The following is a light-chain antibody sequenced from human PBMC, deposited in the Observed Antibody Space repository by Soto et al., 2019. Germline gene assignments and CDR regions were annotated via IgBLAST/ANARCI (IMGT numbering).Light chain of an antibody. V-gene: IGKV3D-20*02. CDR1: QSVSSSY. CDR2: GAS. J-gene: IGKJ1*01. CDR3: QQRSNWPRT. Sequence: IVLTHSPGTLSLSPGERATLSCRASQSVSSSYLAWYQQKPGQAPRLLIYGASSRATGIPDRFSGGGSGTDFTLTISRLEPEDFAVYYCQQRSNWPRTFGQGTKVDI.